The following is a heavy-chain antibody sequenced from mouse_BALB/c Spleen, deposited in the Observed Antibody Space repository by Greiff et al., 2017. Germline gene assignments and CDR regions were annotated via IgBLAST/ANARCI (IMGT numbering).Heavy chain of an antibody. CDR2: ISSGGSYT. J-gene: IGHJ1*01. CDR1: GFTFSSYA. V-gene: IGHV5-9-3*01. Sequence: EVQGVESGGGLVKPGGSLKLSCAASGFTFSSYAMSWVRQTPEKRLEWVATISSGGSYTYYPDSVKGRFTISRDNAKNTLYLQMSSLRSEDTAMYYCARPEETYYFDVWGAGTTVTVSS. CDR3: ARPEETYYFDV.